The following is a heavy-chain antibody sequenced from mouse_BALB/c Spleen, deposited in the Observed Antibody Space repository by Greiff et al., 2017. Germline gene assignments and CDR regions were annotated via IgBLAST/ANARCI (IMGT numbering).Heavy chain of an antibody. CDR2: IDPSDSET. CDR1: GYSFTSYW. Sequence: QVQLQQSGPQLVRPGASVKISCKASGYSFTSYWMHWVKQRPGQGLEWIGMIDPSDSETRLNQKFKDKATLTVDKSSSTAYMQLSSPTSEDSAVYYCARGTYRYDEGNAMDYWGQGTSVTVSS. D-gene: IGHD2-14*01. V-gene: IGHV1S126*01. J-gene: IGHJ4*01. CDR3: ARGTYRYDEGNAMDY.